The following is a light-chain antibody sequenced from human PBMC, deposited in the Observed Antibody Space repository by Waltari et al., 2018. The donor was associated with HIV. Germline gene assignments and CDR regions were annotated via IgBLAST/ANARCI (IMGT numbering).Light chain of an antibody. V-gene: IGKV3-15*01. CDR2: GAS. CDR3: QQYNNWPQT. J-gene: IGKJ2*01. Sequence: EIVLTQSPAILSVSPGERATLSCRASQNVNNNLAWYQQKNGQAPRLLIDGASTRATDVPGRFSGSGSGTEFTLTVSNLQSEDFAVYYCQQYNNWPQTFGQGTKVEIK. CDR1: QNVNNN.